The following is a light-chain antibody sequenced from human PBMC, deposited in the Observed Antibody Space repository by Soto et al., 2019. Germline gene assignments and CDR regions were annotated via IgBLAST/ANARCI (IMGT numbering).Light chain of an antibody. CDR3: QQRGEWPPGAT. CDR2: DAS. CDR1: QSISNS. J-gene: IGKJ5*01. V-gene: IGKV3-11*01. Sequence: EIVLTQSPATLSLSPGERATLSCRASQSISNSLAWYQQKTGQAPRLLIYDASNRATGIPARFSGSGSGTDFTLNISSLEPEDFAVYYCQQRGEWPPGATFGQGTRLEIK.